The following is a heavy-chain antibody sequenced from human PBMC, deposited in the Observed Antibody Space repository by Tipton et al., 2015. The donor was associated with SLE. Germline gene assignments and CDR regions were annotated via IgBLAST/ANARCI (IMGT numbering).Heavy chain of an antibody. V-gene: IGHV6-1*01. CDR1: GDSVSSTSAA. CDR2: TYYRSKWYN. Sequence: GLVKPSQTLSLTCAISGDSVSSTSAAWNWIRQSPSRGLEWLGKTYYRSKWYNDYAVSVKSRITVNPDTSKNQFSLQLNSVTPEDAAVYYSARGGNWGFDNACDIWGQGTMVTVSS. J-gene: IGHJ3*02. CDR3: ARGGNWGFDNACDI. D-gene: IGHD7-27*01.